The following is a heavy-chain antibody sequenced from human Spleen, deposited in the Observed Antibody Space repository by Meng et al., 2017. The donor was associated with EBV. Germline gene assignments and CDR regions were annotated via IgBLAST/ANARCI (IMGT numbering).Heavy chain of an antibody. CDR1: HYTFTDYH. CDR2: ISTFNGGT. Sequence: VQQVQSWGEGKMHRASVKAPCKPFHYTFTDYHMNWGRQAPGQGLEWMGCISTFNGGTKFAERFRGRLSMTTDTSTATAYMELRSLRSDDTAVYFCARDGPGYGYFDFWGQGSLVTVSS. V-gene: IGHV1-18*01. D-gene: IGHD1-1*01. J-gene: IGHJ4*02. CDR3: ARDGPGYGYFDF.